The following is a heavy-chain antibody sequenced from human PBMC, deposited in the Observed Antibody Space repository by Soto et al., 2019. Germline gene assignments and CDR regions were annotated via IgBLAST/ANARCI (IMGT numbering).Heavy chain of an antibody. V-gene: IGHV3-21*01. CDR1: GFTFSDYS. CDR2: ISRIHKI. D-gene: IGHD4-4*01. J-gene: IGHJ3*02. Sequence: EVQLVESGGGLVKAGGSLRLSCAASGFTFSDYSINWVRQAPGKGLEWVSTISRIHKIYYADSVKGRFTISRDNAQNSLYLQMNSLRGEDTAVYYCARDLRTVAAYGFDIWGRGTMVTVSS. CDR3: ARDLRTVAAYGFDI.